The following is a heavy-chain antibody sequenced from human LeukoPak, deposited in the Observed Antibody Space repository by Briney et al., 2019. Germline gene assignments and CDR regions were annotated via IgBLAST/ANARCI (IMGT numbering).Heavy chain of an antibody. J-gene: IGHJ3*02. CDR2: IYQDGSEK. CDR1: GFTFSNYW. Sequence: GGSLRLSCAASGFTFSNYWMSWVRQAPGKGLEWVANIYQDGSEKYYVDSVKGRFSISRDNAKNSLYLQMNSLRPEDTAVYFCARVYSSSSGKAFDIWGQGTMVTVSS. D-gene: IGHD6-6*01. CDR3: ARVYSSSSGKAFDI. V-gene: IGHV3-7*01.